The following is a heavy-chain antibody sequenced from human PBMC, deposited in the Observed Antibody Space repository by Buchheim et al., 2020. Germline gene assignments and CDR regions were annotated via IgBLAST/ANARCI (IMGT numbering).Heavy chain of an antibody. V-gene: IGHV3-21*01. CDR2: ISSSSRYI. CDR3: AREGGISVAGIWAI. J-gene: IGHJ4*02. CDR1: GFTFSSYS. Sequence: EVQLLESGGGLVKPGGSLRLSCAASGFTFSSYSMNWVRQAPGKGLEWVSSISSSSRYIYYADSVKGRFTISRDNAKNSLSLQMNSLRAEDTAVYYCAREGGISVAGIWAIWGQGTL. D-gene: IGHD6-19*01.